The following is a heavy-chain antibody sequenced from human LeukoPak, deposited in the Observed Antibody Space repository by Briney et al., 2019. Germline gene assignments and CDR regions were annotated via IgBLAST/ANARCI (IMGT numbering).Heavy chain of an antibody. CDR2: IYYSGST. D-gene: IGHD3-22*01. CDR3: AREYYYDSSGRTNWFDL. CDR1: GGSISSYY. V-gene: IGHV4-59*01. Sequence: SETLSLTCTVSGGSISSYYWSWIRQPPGKGLEWIGYIYYSGSTNYNPSLKSRVTISVDTSKNQFSLKLSSVTAADTAVYYCAREYYYDSSGRTNWFDLWGQGTLVTVSS. J-gene: IGHJ5*02.